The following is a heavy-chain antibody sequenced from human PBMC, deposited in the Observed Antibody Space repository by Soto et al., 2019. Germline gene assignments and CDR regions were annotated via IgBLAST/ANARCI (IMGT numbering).Heavy chain of an antibody. V-gene: IGHV3-33*01. J-gene: IGHJ4*01. CDR2: TWYDGSNK. CDR3: ARDLGTTTVIIPGF. CDR1: GFTFSSFN. Sequence: GGSLRLSCAASGFTFSSFNMHWVRQAPGRGLEWVAVTWYDGSNKYNADAVKGRFTISRDNSKNTLYLQMNSLRAEDTALYYCARDLGTTTVIIPGFWGHGTLVTVSS. D-gene: IGHD4-17*01.